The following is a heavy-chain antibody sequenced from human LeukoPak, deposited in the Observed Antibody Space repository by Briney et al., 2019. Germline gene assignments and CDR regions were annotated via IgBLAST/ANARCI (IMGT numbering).Heavy chain of an antibody. CDR3: ARVVVGATQKMDY. V-gene: IGHV1-18*01. J-gene: IGHJ4*02. D-gene: IGHD1-26*01. CDR1: GYNFTTYG. CDR2: ISAYNGFT. Sequence: ASVKVSCKASGYNFTTYGIAWVRQAPGQGLEWVGWISAYNGFTDYAQKFQGRVTMTRNTSISTAYMELSSLRSEDTAVYYCARVVVGATQKMDYWGQGTLVTVSS.